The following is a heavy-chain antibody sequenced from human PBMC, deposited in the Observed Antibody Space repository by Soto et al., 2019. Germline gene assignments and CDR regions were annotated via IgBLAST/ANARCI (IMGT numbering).Heavy chain of an antibody. D-gene: IGHD6-19*01. J-gene: IGHJ5*01. CDR2: IYYSGRT. Sequence: SETLSLTCTVSGGSISSYYLCWIRQPPEKGLEWIGYIYYSGRTNYNPSLKSRVTISVDTSKNQFSLKLSSVTAADTAVYYCERRGLCYSGAQTTGIDSCGLGTVV. V-gene: IGHV4-59*08. CDR1: GGSISSYY. CDR3: ERRGLCYSGAQTTGIDS.